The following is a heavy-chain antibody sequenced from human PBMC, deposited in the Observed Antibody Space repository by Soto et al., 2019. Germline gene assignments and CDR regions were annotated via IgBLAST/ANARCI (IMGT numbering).Heavy chain of an antibody. CDR3: ATNWNYLLYYFDY. CDR1: GFTFSSYW. J-gene: IGHJ4*02. D-gene: IGHD1-7*01. CDR2: INSDGSST. Sequence: EVQLVESGGGLVQPGGSLRLSCAASGFTFSSYWMHWVRQAPGKGLVWVSRINSDGSSTSYADSVKGRFTISRDNAKNTLYLQMNSLRAEDTAVYYCATNWNYLLYYFDYWGQGTLVTVSS. V-gene: IGHV3-74*01.